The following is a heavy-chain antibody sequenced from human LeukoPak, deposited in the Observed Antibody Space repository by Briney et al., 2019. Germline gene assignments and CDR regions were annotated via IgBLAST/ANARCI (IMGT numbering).Heavy chain of an antibody. J-gene: IGHJ4*02. CDR3: AKVAHYYGSGSYPLYYFDY. V-gene: IGHV3-23*01. Sequence: GGSLRLSCAASGFTFASSAMSWVRQAPGKGLEWVSAISSSGGSTYYADSVKGRFTISRDNSKNTLYLQMNSLRAEDTAVYYCAKVAHYYGSGSYPLYYFDYWGQGTLVTVSS. CDR1: GFTFASSA. D-gene: IGHD3-10*01. CDR2: ISSSGGST.